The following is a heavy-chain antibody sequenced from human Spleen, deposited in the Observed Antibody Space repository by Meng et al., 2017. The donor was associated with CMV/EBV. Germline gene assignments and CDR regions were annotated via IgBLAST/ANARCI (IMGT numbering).Heavy chain of an antibody. V-gene: IGHV1-2*02. J-gene: IGHJ4*02. CDR1: GYTFTGYY. Sequence: ASVKVSCKASGYTFTGYYMHWVRQAPGQGLEWMGWIIPNSGGTNYAQKFQGRVTMTRDTSINTAYMELNWLTSDDTAIYYCARQPITLDSWGQGTLVTVSS. CDR3: ARQPITLDS. CDR2: IIPNSGGT.